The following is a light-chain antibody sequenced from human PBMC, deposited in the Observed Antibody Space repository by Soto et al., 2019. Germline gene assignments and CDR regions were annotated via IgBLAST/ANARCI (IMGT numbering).Light chain of an antibody. CDR2: GAS. CDR1: QGVSRK. J-gene: IGKJ2*01. Sequence: EIVMTQSPATLSVAPGERVTFSCRASQGVSRKLAWYQHKPGQAPRLLISGASTGATGIPARFSGSGSGTEFTLTISSLQSEDCATYYCQQSYSTPYTFGQGTNLEIK. CDR3: QQSYSTPYT. V-gene: IGKV3-15*01.